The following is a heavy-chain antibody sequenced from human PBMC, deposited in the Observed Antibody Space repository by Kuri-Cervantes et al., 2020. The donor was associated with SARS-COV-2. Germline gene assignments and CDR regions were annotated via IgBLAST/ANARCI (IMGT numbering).Heavy chain of an antibody. CDR1: GGSFSGYY. D-gene: IGHD6-19*01. V-gene: IGHV4-34*01. Sequence: SETLSLTCAVYGGSFSGYYWGWIRQPPGKGLEWIGEIYHSGSTNYNPSLKSRVTISVDTSKNQFSLKLSSVTAADTAVYYCARGVGAAVAGTLITIYYYYGMDVWGQGTTVTVSS. CDR3: ARGVGAAVAGTLITIYYYYGMDV. J-gene: IGHJ6*02. CDR2: IYHSGST.